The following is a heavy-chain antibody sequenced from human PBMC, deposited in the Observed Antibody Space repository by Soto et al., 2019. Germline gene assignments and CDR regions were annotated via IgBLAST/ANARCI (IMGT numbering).Heavy chain of an antibody. V-gene: IGHV4-39*07. Sequence: PAETXSLTCTVSGGPISSSSYYWGWIRQPPGKGLEWIGNVYYGGSTYYNPSLKSRITISVDTSKNQFSLKLSPVTAAATASYYCACTFRFDTLFGVVKPTSFDYWAQGTLATVS. D-gene: IGHD3-3*01. CDR2: VYYGGST. CDR3: ACTFRFDTLFGVVKPTSFDY. J-gene: IGHJ4*02. CDR1: GGPISSSSYY.